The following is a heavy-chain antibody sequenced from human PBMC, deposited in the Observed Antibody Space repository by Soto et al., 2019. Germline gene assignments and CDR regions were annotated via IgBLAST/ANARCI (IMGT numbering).Heavy chain of an antibody. V-gene: IGHV3-11*01. J-gene: IGHJ6*02. CDR3: ARVRFGEWGYAMDV. CDR2: ISSSGSSI. Sequence: QVQLVESGGGLVKPGGSLRLSCAASGLTFSDCYMNWIRQAPGKGLEWVSYISSSGSSINYAGSVKGRFPISRDNAKNSLYLQMNSLRAEDTAMYYCARVRFGEWGYAMDVWGQGTTVIVSS. CDR1: GLTFSDCY. D-gene: IGHD3-10*01.